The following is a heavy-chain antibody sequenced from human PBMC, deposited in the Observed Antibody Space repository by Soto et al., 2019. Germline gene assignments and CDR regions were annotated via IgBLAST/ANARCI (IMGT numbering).Heavy chain of an antibody. Sequence: QLQLQESGPGLVRPSETLSLICTVSGGAITRNDHYWGWIRQSTGKGLEWIGDIKSSGSTNYNLSLKSRVSMSVETSKNQFSLKMNSVTAADTAVYYCARLGSSGWYHGSYFDYWGQGTLVTVSS. CDR3: ARLGSSGWYHGSYFDY. J-gene: IGHJ4*02. CDR1: GGAITRNDHY. V-gene: IGHV4-39*01. D-gene: IGHD6-19*01. CDR2: IKSSGST.